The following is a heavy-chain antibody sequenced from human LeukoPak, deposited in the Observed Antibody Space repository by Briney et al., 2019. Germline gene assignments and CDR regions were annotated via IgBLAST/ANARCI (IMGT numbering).Heavy chain of an antibody. V-gene: IGHV1-69*04. CDR2: IIPILGIA. CDR1: GGTFSSYA. Sequence: ASVKVSCKASGGTFSSYAISWVRQAPGQGLEWMGRIIPILGIANYAQKFQGRVTITADKSTSTAYMELSSLRSEDTAVYYCARDPVVVVAASPKFDYWGQGTLVTVSS. D-gene: IGHD2-15*01. J-gene: IGHJ4*02. CDR3: ARDPVVVVAASPKFDY.